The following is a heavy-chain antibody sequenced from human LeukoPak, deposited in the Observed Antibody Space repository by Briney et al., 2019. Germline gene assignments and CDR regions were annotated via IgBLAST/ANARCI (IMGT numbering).Heavy chain of an antibody. CDR1: GFTASSNY. D-gene: IGHD3-22*01. CDR3: AREGEDYYDSSGYYFDY. J-gene: IGHJ4*02. Sequence: GGSLRLSCAASGFTASSNYMSWVRQAPGKGLEWVSVIYSGGSTYYADSVKGRFTISRDNSKNTLYLQMNSLRAEDTAVYYCAREGEDYYDSSGYYFDYWGQGALVTVSS. V-gene: IGHV3-53*01. CDR2: IYSGGST.